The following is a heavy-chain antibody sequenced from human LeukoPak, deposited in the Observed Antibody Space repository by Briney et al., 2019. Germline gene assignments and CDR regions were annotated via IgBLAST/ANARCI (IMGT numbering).Heavy chain of an antibody. D-gene: IGHD6-19*01. Sequence: PSETLSLTCTVSGGSISSYYWSWIRQPPGKGLEWIGYIYYSGSTYYNPSLKSRVTISVDTSKNQFSLKLSSVTAADTAVYYCASDSNQWTVFDYWGQGTLVTVSS. CDR2: IYYSGST. V-gene: IGHV4-59*12. CDR1: GGSISSYY. J-gene: IGHJ4*02. CDR3: ASDSNQWTVFDY.